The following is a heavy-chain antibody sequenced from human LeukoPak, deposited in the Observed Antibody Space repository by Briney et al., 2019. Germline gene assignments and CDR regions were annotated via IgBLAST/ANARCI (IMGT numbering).Heavy chain of an antibody. V-gene: IGHV4-59*01. D-gene: IGHD4-17*01. CDR1: GGSISPYY. CDR3: ARDYGDYGLDY. Sequence: SETLSLTCTVSGGSISPYYWSWIRQPPGKGLEWIGYIYYSGSTNYNPSLKNRVSMSVDTSKNQFSLKLNSVTAADTAVYYCARDYGDYGLDYWGQGTLVTVSS. J-gene: IGHJ4*02. CDR2: IYYSGST.